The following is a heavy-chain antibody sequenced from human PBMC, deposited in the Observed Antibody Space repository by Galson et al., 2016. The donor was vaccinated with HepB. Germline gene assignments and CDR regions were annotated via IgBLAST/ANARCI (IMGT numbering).Heavy chain of an antibody. CDR1: GFIVSSHY. CDR3: ARDPGRIAAAGHLDS. Sequence: SLRLSCAGSGFIVSSHYMNWVRQAPGKGLEWVAIIYSGGATYYADSVKGRFTISRDNPKNTLYLQMNSLRAEDTAEYYCARDPGRIAAAGHLDSWGQGTLVTVS. V-gene: IGHV3-53*01. J-gene: IGHJ5*01. CDR2: IYSGGAT. D-gene: IGHD6-13*01.